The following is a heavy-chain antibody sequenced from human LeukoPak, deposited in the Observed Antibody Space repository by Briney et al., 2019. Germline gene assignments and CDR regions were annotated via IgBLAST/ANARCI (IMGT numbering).Heavy chain of an antibody. J-gene: IGHJ4*02. CDR2: IYYSGST. CDR3: ARGACSGGRCYFNYFDY. V-gene: IGHV4-59*01. CDR1: GVSISDYY. D-gene: IGHD2-15*01. Sequence: SETLSLTCTVSGVSISDYYWSWIRQPPRKGLEWIGYIYYSGSTKYNPSLKSRVTISIDTSKNQFSLRLNSVTAADTAVYYCARGACSGGRCYFNYFDYWGQGTLVTVSS.